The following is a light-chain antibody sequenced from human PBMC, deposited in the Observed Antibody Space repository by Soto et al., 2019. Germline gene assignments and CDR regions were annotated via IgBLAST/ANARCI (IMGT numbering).Light chain of an antibody. V-gene: IGKV1-5*01. CDR1: QSVGTW. CDR3: QQLNSYPLT. CDR2: GAS. Sequence: DVQMTQSPSSLSASVGGRVTITCRASQSVGTWVAWYQQKPGKAPKLLIYGASNLESGVPSRFSGSGSGTDFTLTISSLQPEDFATYYCQQLNSYPLTFGQGTRLEIK. J-gene: IGKJ5*01.